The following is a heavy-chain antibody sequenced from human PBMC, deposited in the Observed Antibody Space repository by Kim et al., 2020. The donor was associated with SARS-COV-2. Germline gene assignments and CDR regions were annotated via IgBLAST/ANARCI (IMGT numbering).Heavy chain of an antibody. CDR2: IYSGGST. D-gene: IGHD3-10*01. Sequence: GGSLRLSCAASGFTVSSNYMSWVRQAPGKGLEWVSVIYSGGSTYYADSVKGRFTISRDNSKNTLYLQMNSLRAEDTAVYYCARELHITMVRGVNYYYYGMDVWGHGTTVTVSS. V-gene: IGHV3-53*01. CDR3: ARELHITMVRGVNYYYYGMDV. J-gene: IGHJ6*02. CDR1: GFTVSSNY.